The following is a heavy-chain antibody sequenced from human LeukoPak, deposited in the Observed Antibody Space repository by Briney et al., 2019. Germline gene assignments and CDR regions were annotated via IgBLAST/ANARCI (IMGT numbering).Heavy chain of an antibody. J-gene: IGHJ6*03. V-gene: IGHV1-69*05. CDR1: GGTFSSYA. CDR2: IIPIFGTA. CDR3: ARGLVAVVAGSDYYYYYMDV. D-gene: IGHD3-22*01. Sequence: AASVKVSCKASGGTFSSYAISWVRQAPGQGLEWMGGIIPIFGTANYAQKFQGRVTITTDESTSTAYMELSSLRSEDTAVYYCARGLVAVVAGSDYYYYYMDVWGKGTTVTVSS.